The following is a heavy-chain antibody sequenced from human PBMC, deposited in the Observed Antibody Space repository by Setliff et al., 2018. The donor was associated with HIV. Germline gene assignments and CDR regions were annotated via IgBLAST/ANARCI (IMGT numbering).Heavy chain of an antibody. Sequence: PSETLSLTCTVSGGSISSGSYYWSWIRQPAGKGLEWIGLIYTSGRTNYNPSLQSRVTIAVDTSKNQFSLNLSSVTAANTAVYYCASLYLDTSAPWLYYFDHWGQGTLVTVS. D-gene: IGHD6-19*01. CDR2: IYTSGRT. CDR1: GGSISSGSYY. J-gene: IGHJ4*02. V-gene: IGHV4-61*02. CDR3: ASLYLDTSAPWLYYFDH.